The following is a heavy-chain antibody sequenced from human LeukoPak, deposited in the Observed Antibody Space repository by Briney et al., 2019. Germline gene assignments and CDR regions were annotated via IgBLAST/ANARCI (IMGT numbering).Heavy chain of an antibody. CDR1: GYTFTGYY. J-gene: IGHJ6*02. V-gene: IGHV1-2*02. CDR3: ARVGVTIFGVADGMDV. D-gene: IGHD3-3*01. CDR2: INPNSGGT. Sequence: ASVKVSCKASGYTFTGYYMHWVRQAPGQGLEWMGWINPNSGGTNYAQKFQGRVTMTRDTSISTAYMELSRLRSDDTAVYYCARVGVTIFGVADGMDVWGQGTRSPSP.